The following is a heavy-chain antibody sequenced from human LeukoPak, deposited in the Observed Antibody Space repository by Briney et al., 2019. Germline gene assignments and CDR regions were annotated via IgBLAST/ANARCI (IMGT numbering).Heavy chain of an antibody. CDR3: ARDFYDSSS. D-gene: IGHD3-22*01. V-gene: IGHV3-53*01. J-gene: IGHJ5*02. CDR2: IYSGGST. Sequence: GGSLRLSCAASGFTFSSYAMSWVRQAPGKGLEWVSVIYSGGSTYYADSVKGRFTISRDNSKNTLYLQMNSLRAEDTAVYYCARDFYDSSSWGQGTLVTVSS. CDR1: GFTFSSYA.